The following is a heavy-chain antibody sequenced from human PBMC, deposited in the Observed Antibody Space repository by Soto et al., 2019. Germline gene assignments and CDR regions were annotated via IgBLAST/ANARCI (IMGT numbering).Heavy chain of an antibody. CDR3: ASTPEMAKIVGPPYY. Sequence: QVQLVQSGAEVKKPGSSVKVSCKASGGTFSSYTISWVRQAPGQGLEWMGRIIPILGIANYAQKFQGRVMNTADKSTSTAYVELSSLRSEDTAVYYCASTPEMAKIVGPPYYWGQGTLVTVSS. D-gene: IGHD5-12*01. J-gene: IGHJ4*02. CDR1: GGTFSSYT. V-gene: IGHV1-69*02. CDR2: IIPILGIA.